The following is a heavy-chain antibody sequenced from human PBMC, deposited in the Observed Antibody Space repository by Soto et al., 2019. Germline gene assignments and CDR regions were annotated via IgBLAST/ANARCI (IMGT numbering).Heavy chain of an antibody. V-gene: IGHV3-74*01. CDR3: TRFANSYDTSGYLY. CDR1: GFSFSGHW. D-gene: IGHD3-22*01. J-gene: IGHJ4*02. Sequence: PGGSLRLSCVASGFSFSGHWMHWVRQAPGKGLVWVARISNDGGSTTYADSVKGRFTISRDNAKNTLYLQMNSLGADDTAVYYCTRFANSYDTSGYLYWGQGTLVTVSS. CDR2: ISNDGGST.